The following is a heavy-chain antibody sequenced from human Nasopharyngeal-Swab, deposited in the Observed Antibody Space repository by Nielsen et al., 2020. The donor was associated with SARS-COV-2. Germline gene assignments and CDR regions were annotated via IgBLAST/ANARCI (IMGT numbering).Heavy chain of an antibody. CDR2: IIPIFGTA. V-gene: IGHV1-69*01. Sequence: WVRKENGKGIEWMGGIIPIFGTANYAQKFQGRVTITADESTSTAYMELSSLRSEDTAVYYCARDHRGTPIAAAGYWGQGTLVTVSS. D-gene: IGHD6-13*01. J-gene: IGHJ4*02. CDR3: ARDHRGTPIAAAGY.